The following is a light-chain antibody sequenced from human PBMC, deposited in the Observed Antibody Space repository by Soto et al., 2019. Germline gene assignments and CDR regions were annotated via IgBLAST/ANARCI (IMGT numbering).Light chain of an antibody. CDR2: DVS. J-gene: IGLJ2*01. Sequence: QSALTQPASVSGSPGQSVTISCTGTSSDVGGYNYVSWYQQHPGKAPKLLIYDVSNRPSVVSNRFSGSKSGNTASLAISGRQAEDEADYYCSSYTSTNTLVIFGGGTKLTVL. CDR3: SSYTSTNTLVI. V-gene: IGLV2-14*03. CDR1: SSDVGGYNY.